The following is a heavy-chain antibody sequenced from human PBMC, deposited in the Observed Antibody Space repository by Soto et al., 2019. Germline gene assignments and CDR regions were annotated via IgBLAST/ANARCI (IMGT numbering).Heavy chain of an antibody. V-gene: IGHV4-30-2*01. J-gene: IGHJ4*02. CDR1: GGSIRRGGYS. CDR3: ARVPDY. CDR2: IYHSVST. Sequence: QLQLQESGSGLVKPSQILSLTCAVSGGSIRRGGYSWSWIRQPPGQGLEWIAYIYHSVSTYYNLSLKSRLPISVDRSKNQFSLKLSSVTAADPAVYYCARVPDYWGQGTLVTVSS.